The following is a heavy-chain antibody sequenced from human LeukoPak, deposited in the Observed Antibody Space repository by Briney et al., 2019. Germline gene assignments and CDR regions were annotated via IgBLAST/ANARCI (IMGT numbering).Heavy chain of an antibody. D-gene: IGHD2-2*01. J-gene: IGHJ4*02. CDR2: ISSSSSYI. CDR3: ARGVGYCSSTSCLFDY. Sequence: PGGSLRLSCAASGFTFSSYSMNWVRQAPGKGLEGVSSISSSSSYIYYADSVKGRFTISRDNAKNSLYLQMNSLRAEDTAVYYCARGVGYCSSTSCLFDYWGQGTLVTVSS. V-gene: IGHV3-21*01. CDR1: GFTFSSYS.